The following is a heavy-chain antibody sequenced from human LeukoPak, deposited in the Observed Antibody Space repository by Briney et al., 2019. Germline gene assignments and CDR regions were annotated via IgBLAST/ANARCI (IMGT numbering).Heavy chain of an antibody. V-gene: IGHV3-48*04. CDR1: GFTFSSYS. D-gene: IGHD4-17*01. CDR3: ARVIGSYGDSAY. Sequence: GGSLRLSCAASGFTFSSYSMNWVRQAPGKGLEWISYITSSSISMYYADSVKGRFTISRDNAKNSLYLQMNSLRAEDTAVYYCARVIGSYGDSAYWGQGTLVTVSS. J-gene: IGHJ4*02. CDR2: ITSSSISM.